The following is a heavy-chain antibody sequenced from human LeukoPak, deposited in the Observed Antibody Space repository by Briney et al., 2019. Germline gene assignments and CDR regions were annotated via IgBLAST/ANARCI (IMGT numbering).Heavy chain of an antibody. CDR2: ISAYNGNT. V-gene: IGHV1-18*01. CDR1: GYTFTSYG. J-gene: IGHJ4*02. D-gene: IGHD2-2*01. Sequence: GSVKVSCKASGYTFTSYGIGWVRQAPGQGLEWMGWISAYNGNTNYAQKLQGRVTMTTDTSTSTAYMELRSLRSDDTAVYYCARDCSSTSCSDYWGQGTLVTVSS. CDR3: ARDCSSTSCSDY.